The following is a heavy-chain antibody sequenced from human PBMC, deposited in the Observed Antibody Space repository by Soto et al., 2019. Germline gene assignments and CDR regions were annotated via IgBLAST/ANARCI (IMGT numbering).Heavy chain of an antibody. J-gene: IGHJ2*01. CDR1: GFTFSSYW. CDR3: ARDPTVTTSNYRYFDL. Sequence: GSLRLSCAASGFTFSSYWMSWVRQAPGKGLEWVANIKQDGSEKYYVDSVKGRFTISRDNAKNSLYLQMNSLRAEDTAVYYCARDPTVTTSNYRYFDLWGRGTLVTVSS. D-gene: IGHD4-17*01. CDR2: IKQDGSEK. V-gene: IGHV3-7*03.